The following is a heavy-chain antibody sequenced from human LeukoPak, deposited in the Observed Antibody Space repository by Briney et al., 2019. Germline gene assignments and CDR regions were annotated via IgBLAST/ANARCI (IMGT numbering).Heavy chain of an antibody. CDR3: ARVYDSSGYYYGY. Sequence: GASVKVSCKASGYTFTSYGISWVRQAPGQGLEWMGWINPNSGGTNYAQKFQGRVTMTRDTSISTAYMELSRLRSDDTAVYYCARVYDSSGYYYGYWGQGTLVTVSS. J-gene: IGHJ4*02. V-gene: IGHV1-2*02. D-gene: IGHD3-22*01. CDR1: GYTFTSYG. CDR2: INPNSGGT.